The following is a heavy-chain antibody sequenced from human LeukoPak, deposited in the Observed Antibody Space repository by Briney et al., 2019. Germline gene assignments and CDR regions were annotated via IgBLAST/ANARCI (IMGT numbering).Heavy chain of an antibody. Sequence: PGRSLRLSCAASGFTFSSYGMHWVRQAPGKGLEWVSYISSSGSTIYYADSVKGRFTISRDNAKNSLYLQMNSLRAEDTAVYYCASGPKVKGKFDYWGQGTLVTVSS. CDR2: ISSSGSTI. CDR3: ASGPKVKGKFDY. V-gene: IGHV3-48*04. J-gene: IGHJ4*02. CDR1: GFTFSSYG. D-gene: IGHD3-10*01.